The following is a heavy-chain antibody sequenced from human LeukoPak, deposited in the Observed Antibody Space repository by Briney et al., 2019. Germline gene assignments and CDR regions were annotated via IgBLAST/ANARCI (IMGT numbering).Heavy chain of an antibody. CDR2: ISYDGSNK. Sequence: GGSLRLCCAASGFTFSSYAMHWVRQAPGKGLEWVAVISYDGSNKYYADSVKGRLTISRDNSKNTLYLQMNSLRAEDTAVYYCARDRPGYSSGWYWFDPWGQGTLVTVSS. D-gene: IGHD6-19*01. CDR1: GFTFSSYA. V-gene: IGHV3-30-3*01. CDR3: ARDRPGYSSGWYWFDP. J-gene: IGHJ5*02.